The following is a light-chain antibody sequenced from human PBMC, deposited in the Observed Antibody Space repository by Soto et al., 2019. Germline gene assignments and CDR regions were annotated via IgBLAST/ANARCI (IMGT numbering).Light chain of an antibody. V-gene: IGKV1-5*03. CDR1: QSIDTW. CDR2: RAS. Sequence: DIQMTQSPSTLSASVGDRVTITCRASQSIDTWLAWYQQKPGKAPKLLIYRASSLESGVPSRFSGSGSGTELTLSISSLQPDEFSTYYCQRYDTFYGTFGPGTKVDIK. CDR3: QRYDTFYGT. J-gene: IGKJ3*01.